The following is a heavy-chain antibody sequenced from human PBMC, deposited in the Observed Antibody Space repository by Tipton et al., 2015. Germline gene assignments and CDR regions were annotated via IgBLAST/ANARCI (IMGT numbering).Heavy chain of an antibody. Sequence: SWIRQRPGKGLEWIGYIFYSGTTYSNPSLRNRLTISVDTSKNQFSLNLSSVTAADTAVYYCARMYYHFWSGYQSYFDYWGQGALVTVSS. CDR2: IFYSGTT. CDR3: ARMYYHFWSGYQSYFDY. J-gene: IGHJ4*02. V-gene: IGHV4-30-4*01. D-gene: IGHD3-3*01.